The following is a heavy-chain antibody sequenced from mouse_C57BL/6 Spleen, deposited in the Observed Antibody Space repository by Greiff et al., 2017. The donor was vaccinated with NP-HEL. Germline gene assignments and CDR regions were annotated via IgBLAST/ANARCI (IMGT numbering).Heavy chain of an antibody. Sequence: VQLQQSGPELVKPGASVKISCKASGYSFTSYYIHWVKQRHGQGLEWIGWIYPGSGNTKYNEKFKGKATLTADTSSSTSYMQLSSLTSEDSAVYSCARERNYEGFAYWGQGTLVTVSS. CDR3: ARERNYEGFAY. CDR1: GYSFTSYY. V-gene: IGHV1-66*01. CDR2: IYPGSGNT. J-gene: IGHJ3*01. D-gene: IGHD2-4*01.